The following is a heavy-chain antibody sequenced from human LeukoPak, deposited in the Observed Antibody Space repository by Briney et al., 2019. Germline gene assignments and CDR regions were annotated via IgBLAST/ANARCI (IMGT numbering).Heavy chain of an antibody. CDR2: ISGSGGST. Sequence: GGSLRLSCAASGFTFSSYAMSWARQAPGKGLEWVSAISGSGGSTYYADSVKGRFTISRDNSKNTLYLQMNSLRAEDTAVYYCARHADTSSWYYYFDYWGQGSLVTVSS. V-gene: IGHV3-23*01. CDR1: GFTFSSYA. D-gene: IGHD6-13*01. CDR3: ARHADTSSWYYYFDY. J-gene: IGHJ4*02.